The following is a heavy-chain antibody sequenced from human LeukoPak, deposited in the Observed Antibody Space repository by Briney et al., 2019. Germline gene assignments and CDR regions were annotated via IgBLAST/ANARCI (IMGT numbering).Heavy chain of an antibody. CDR1: GYTFTGYY. CDR2: INPNSGGT. J-gene: IGHJ3*02. D-gene: IGHD3-22*01. V-gene: IGHV1-2*02. Sequence: ASVKVSCKASGYTFTGYYMHWVRQAPGQGLEWMGWINPNSGGTNYAQKFQGRVTMTRDTSIGTAYMELSRLRSDDTAVYYCARGAYYYDSSGYQKTLAFDIWGQGTMVTVSS. CDR3: ARGAYYYDSSGYQKTLAFDI.